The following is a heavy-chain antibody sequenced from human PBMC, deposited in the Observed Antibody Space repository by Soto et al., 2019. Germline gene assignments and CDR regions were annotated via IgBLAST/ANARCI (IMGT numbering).Heavy chain of an antibody. Sequence: SDTLSLTCAVYGGSFSYYFGSWIRQPPGKGLEWIGEINHSGSTNFNPSLKSRVAISADTSRNQFSLRVTSVTAADTAVYYCAGREFASSSFHYYYYAVDVWGQGTTVNVSS. D-gene: IGHD6-6*01. CDR2: INHSGST. J-gene: IGHJ6*02. CDR3: AGREFASSSFHYYYYAVDV. V-gene: IGHV4-34*01. CDR1: GGSFSYYF.